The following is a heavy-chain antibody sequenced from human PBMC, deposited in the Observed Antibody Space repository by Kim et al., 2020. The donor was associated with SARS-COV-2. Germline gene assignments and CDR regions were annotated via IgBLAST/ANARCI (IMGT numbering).Heavy chain of an antibody. J-gene: IGHJ4*02. V-gene: IGHV3-33*01. CDR2: ISNDGTFT. CDR3: ARPSSSHFDF. Sequence: GGSLRLSCAASGFIFRNFGIHWVRQAPGKCLEWVAFISNDGTFTIYADSVKGRFTISRDYSENTVYLQMDSLFAGDTAVYYCARPSSSHFDFWGQGTLVTVSS. D-gene: IGHD3-10*01. CDR1: GFIFRNFG.